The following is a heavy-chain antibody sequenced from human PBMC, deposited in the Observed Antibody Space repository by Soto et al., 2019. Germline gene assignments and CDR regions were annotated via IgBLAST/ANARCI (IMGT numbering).Heavy chain of an antibody. CDR1: GFTLSSYS. J-gene: IGHJ4*02. D-gene: IGHD3-22*01. Sequence: EVQLVESGGGLVQPGGSLRLSCAASGFTLSSYSMNWVRQAPGKGLEWVSYISSSSSTIYYADSVKGRFTISRDNAKNSLYLQMNSLRDEDTAVYYCARGPRSYYDSSGYPNWGQGTLVTVSS. V-gene: IGHV3-48*02. CDR2: ISSSSSTI. CDR3: ARGPRSYYDSSGYPN.